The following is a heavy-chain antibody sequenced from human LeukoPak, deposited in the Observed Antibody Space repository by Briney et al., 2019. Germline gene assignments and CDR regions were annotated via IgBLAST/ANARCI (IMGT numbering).Heavy chain of an antibody. CDR3: AKAPLTTCRGAYCYPFDY. CDR2: ISSSSSYI. Sequence: GGSLRLSCAASGFTFSSYSMNWVRQAPGKGLEWVSSISSSSSYIYYADSVKGRFTISRDNAKNSLYLQMNSLRPEDAAVYYCAKAPLTTCRGAYCYPFDYWGQGTLVTVSS. V-gene: IGHV3-21*04. J-gene: IGHJ4*02. D-gene: IGHD2-21*01. CDR1: GFTFSSYS.